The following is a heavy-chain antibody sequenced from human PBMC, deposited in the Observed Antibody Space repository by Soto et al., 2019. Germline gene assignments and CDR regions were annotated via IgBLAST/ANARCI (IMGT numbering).Heavy chain of an antibody. CDR2: INHSGST. CDR3: ARLGKDSSGWYYFDY. D-gene: IGHD6-19*01. V-gene: IGHV4-34*01. J-gene: IGHJ4*02. Sequence: QVQLQQWGAGLLKPSETLSLTCAVYGGSFSGYYWSWIRQPPGKGLEWIGEINHSGSTNYNPSLKSRVTIAVDTSTNQFSLKLSSVTAADTAVYYCARLGKDSSGWYYFDYWGQGTLVTVSS. CDR1: GGSFSGYY.